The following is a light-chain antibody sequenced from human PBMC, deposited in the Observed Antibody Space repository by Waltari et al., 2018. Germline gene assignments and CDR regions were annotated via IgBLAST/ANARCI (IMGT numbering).Light chain of an antibody. CDR1: QSTSRY. CDR3: QNYGSLPAT. Sequence: EIMLTQSPGTLSLSPGERAPVSCRASQSTSRYLAWYQHKPGQAPRLLIYDASSRATGIPDRFSGSGSGTDFSLTISRLEPEDFAVYYCQNYGSLPATFGQGTKVEIK. CDR2: DAS. J-gene: IGKJ1*01. V-gene: IGKV3-20*01.